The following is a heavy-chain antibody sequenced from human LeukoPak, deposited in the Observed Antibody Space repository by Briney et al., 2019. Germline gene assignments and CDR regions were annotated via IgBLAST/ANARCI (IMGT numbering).Heavy chain of an antibody. V-gene: IGHV1-8*01. CDR3: ARGPPNWGYDY. J-gene: IGHJ4*02. D-gene: IGHD7-27*01. CDR1: GYTFASYD. Sequence: ASVTVSCTASGYTFASYDFNWVRQATGQRPEWMGWMSPNSGDTGYAQKFQDRVTMTRNTSISTAYMELSSLRSDDTAVYYCARGPPNWGYDYWGPGTLVTVSS. CDR2: MSPNSGDT.